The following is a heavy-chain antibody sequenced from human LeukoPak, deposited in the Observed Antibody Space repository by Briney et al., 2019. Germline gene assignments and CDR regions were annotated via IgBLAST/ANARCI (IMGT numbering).Heavy chain of an antibody. Sequence: ASVKVSCKASGYTFTSYGISWVRQAPGQGLEWMGWISAYNGNTNYAQKLQGRVTMTTDTSTSTAYMELRSLRSDDTAVHDCARGISGWYRIPYYYYYYMDVWGKGTTVTVSS. CDR2: ISAYNGNT. V-gene: IGHV1-18*01. CDR1: GYTFTSYG. D-gene: IGHD6-19*01. J-gene: IGHJ6*03. CDR3: ARGISGWYRIPYYYYYYMDV.